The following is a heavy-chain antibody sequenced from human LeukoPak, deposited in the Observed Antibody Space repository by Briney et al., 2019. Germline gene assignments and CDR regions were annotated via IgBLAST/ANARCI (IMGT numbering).Heavy chain of an antibody. D-gene: IGHD3-22*01. J-gene: IGHJ3*02. CDR2: IYPGDSDT. CDR1: GYFFTSYL. CDR3: ARLGPDYYDSRGDAFDI. V-gene: IGHV5-51*01. Sequence: ESLKISCNASGYFFTSYLIGWVRHMPRKLLERMGIIYPGDSDTRYSPSFQGQVTISADKSISTAYLQWSSLKASDTAMYYCARLGPDYYDSRGDAFDIWGQGTMVTVSS.